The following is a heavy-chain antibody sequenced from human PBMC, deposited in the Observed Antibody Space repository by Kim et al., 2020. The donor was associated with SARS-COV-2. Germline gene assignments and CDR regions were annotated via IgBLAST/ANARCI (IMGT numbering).Heavy chain of an antibody. V-gene: IGHV3-23*01. CDR2: GST. CDR3: AKDNHMDV. Sequence: GSTYYADSVKGRFTISRDNSKNPLYLQMNSLRAEDTAVYYCAKDNHMDVWGKGTTVTVSS. J-gene: IGHJ6*03.